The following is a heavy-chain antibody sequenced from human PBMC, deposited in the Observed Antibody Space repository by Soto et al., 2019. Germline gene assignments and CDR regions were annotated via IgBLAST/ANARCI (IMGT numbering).Heavy chain of an antibody. V-gene: IGHV4-34*01. CDR1: GGSFSGHY. Sequence: PSETLSLTCAVYGGSFSGHYWSWIRQPPGKGLEWIGEINHSGSTNYNPSLKSRVTISVDTSKNQFSLKLSSVTAADTAVYYCARSFGGWEHYYGMDVWGQGTTVTVSS. CDR3: ARSFGGWEHYYGMDV. CDR2: INHSGST. D-gene: IGHD1-26*01. J-gene: IGHJ6*02.